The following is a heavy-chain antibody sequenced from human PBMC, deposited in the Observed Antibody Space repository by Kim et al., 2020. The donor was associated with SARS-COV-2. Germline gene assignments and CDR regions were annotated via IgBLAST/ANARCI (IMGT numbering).Heavy chain of an antibody. Sequence: GGSLRLSCAASGFTFSDYYMTWIRQAPGKGLEWVSYISTSSSYTNYADSVKGRFTISRDNANNSLYLQMNSLRAEDTAMYYRARFLVGANDYWGQGTLVTVSS. CDR2: ISTSSSYT. V-gene: IGHV3-11*03. J-gene: IGHJ4*02. CDR1: GFTFSDYY. D-gene: IGHD1-26*01. CDR3: ARFLVGANDY.